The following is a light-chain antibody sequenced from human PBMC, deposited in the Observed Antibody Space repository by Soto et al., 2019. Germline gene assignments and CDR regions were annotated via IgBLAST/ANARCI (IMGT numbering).Light chain of an antibody. CDR3: FSHRGGDSHV. V-gene: IGLV2-23*02. CDR1: NSDVGSHIL. J-gene: IGLJ1*01. CDR2: GVT. Sequence: QSVLTQPASVSGSPGQSINISCTGINSDVGSHILVSWYQQYSGQAPKVMIYGVTNRPSGVSNRFSGSKTGNTASLTISGLQAEDEADYYCFSHRGGDSHVFGTGNQLTVL.